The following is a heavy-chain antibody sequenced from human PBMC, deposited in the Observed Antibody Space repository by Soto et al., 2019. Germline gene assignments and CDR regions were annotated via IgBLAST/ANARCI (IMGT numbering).Heavy chain of an antibody. Sequence: QVQLQQWGAGLLKPSETLSLTCAVYGGSFSGYYWSWIRQPPGKGLEWIGEINHSGSTNYYPSLKSRVTISVDTSKNQFSLKLSSVTAADTAVYYCARVGSTSTYYYYYMDVWGKGTTVTVSS. V-gene: IGHV4-34*01. D-gene: IGHD2-2*01. J-gene: IGHJ6*03. CDR3: ARVGSTSTYYYYYMDV. CDR2: INHSGST. CDR1: GGSFSGYY.